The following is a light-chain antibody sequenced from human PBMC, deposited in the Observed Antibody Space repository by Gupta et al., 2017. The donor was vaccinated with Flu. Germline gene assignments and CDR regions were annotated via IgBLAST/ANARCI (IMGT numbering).Light chain of an antibody. CDR1: RDISYF. J-gene: IGKJ4*01. Sequence: DMQMTQSPSSLSASLGDRVTITCQASRDISYFLNWYQQKPGQAPKLLIYDASNLETGVPSRFSGSRSGTDFTLTISSLESEDFATYYCQQYDNCLAVSFGGGTRVEIK. V-gene: IGKV1-33*01. CDR3: QQYDNCLAVS. CDR2: DAS.